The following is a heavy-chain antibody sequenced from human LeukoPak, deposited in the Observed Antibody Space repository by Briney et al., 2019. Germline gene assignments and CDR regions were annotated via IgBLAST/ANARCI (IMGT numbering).Heavy chain of an antibody. CDR1: GGSISSYY. J-gene: IGHJ6*02. CDR2: ISYSGST. Sequence: SETPSLTCTVSGGSISSYYWSWIRQPPGKGLEWIGYISYSGSTDYNPSLKSRVTISVDTSKNQFSLNLSSVTAADTAVYSCARHSGSAWSYYYYGMDVWGQGTTVTVSS. D-gene: IGHD3-3*01. CDR3: ARHSGSAWSYYYYGMDV. V-gene: IGHV4-59*08.